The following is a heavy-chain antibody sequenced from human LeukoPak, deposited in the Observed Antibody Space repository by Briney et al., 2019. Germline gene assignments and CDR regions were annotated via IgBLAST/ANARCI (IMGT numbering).Heavy chain of an antibody. V-gene: IGHV3-23*01. D-gene: IGHD2-2*01. CDR2: INGRGDNT. CDR3: AKDHAEDVVPAATLGAFDI. J-gene: IGHJ3*02. Sequence: VQPGGSLRLSCAASGVIISSYAMSWVRQAPGKGLEWVSAINGRGDNTYYADFVKGRFTISRDNSKNTLYLQMNSLRAEDTAVYYCAKDHAEDVVPAATLGAFDIWGQGTMVTVSS. CDR1: GVIISSYA.